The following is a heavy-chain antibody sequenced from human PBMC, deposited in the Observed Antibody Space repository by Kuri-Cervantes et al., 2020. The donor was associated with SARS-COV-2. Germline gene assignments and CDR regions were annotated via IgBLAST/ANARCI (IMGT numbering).Heavy chain of an antibody. D-gene: IGHD3-10*01. V-gene: IGHV3-7*01. Sequence: GGSLRLSCAASGLTFSSYWMSWVRQAPGKGLEWVANIKQDGSEKYYVDSVKGRFTISRDNAKNSLYLQMNSLRAEDTAVYYCARDLGTYYYGSGSYGYWGQGTLVTVSS. CDR2: IKQDGSEK. J-gene: IGHJ4*02. CDR3: ARDLGTYYYGSGSYGY. CDR1: GLTFSSYW.